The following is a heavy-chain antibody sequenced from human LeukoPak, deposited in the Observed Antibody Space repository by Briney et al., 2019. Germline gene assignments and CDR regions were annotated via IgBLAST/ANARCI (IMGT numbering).Heavy chain of an antibody. CDR3: AKVYFGSQLIDHSSSNYFDY. Sequence: GGSLRLSCAASGFTFSDYYMSWIRQAPGKGLEWVSGISGRGDSTYYADSVKGRFTISRDNSKNTLYLQMNSLRAEDTAVYYCAKVYFGSQLIDHSSSNYFDYWGQGTLVTVSS. J-gene: IGHJ4*02. CDR1: GFTFSDYY. CDR2: ISGRGDST. D-gene: IGHD6-6*01. V-gene: IGHV3-23*01.